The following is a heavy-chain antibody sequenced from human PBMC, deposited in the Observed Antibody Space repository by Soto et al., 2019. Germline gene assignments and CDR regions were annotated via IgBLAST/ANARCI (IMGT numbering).Heavy chain of an antibody. CDR3: ARDVYTGYDSYYYYYRDV. Sequence: EVQLVESGGGLVRPGGSLRLSCAASGFTFSSYSINWVRQAPGKGLEWVSSIGRVSSHIYYADSVKGRFTVSRDNASNSQYLQMNNLRVEDTAVYYCARDVYTGYDSYYYYYRDVWGKGTTVTVSS. V-gene: IGHV3-21*01. CDR1: GFTFSSYS. D-gene: IGHD5-12*01. CDR2: IGRVSSHI. J-gene: IGHJ6*03.